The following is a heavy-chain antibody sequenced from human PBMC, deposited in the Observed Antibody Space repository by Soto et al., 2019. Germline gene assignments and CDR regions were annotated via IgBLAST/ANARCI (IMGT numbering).Heavy chain of an antibody. Sequence: QVQLQESGPGLVKPSQTLSLTCTVSGGSITSDYSCWSWIRQPPGEGLEWIGHIFDSGTTYTNPSRRSEVSISLGTSKDHFSPPLSSVTAADTAVYYCAKGPSGDKVHYWGQGALVTVSS. J-gene: IGHJ4*02. CDR2: IFDSGTT. V-gene: IGHV4-30-4*01. D-gene: IGHD7-27*01. CDR3: AKGPSGDKVHY. CDR1: GGSITSDYSC.